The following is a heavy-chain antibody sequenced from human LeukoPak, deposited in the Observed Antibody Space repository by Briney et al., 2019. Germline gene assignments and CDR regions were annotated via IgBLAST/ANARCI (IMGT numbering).Heavy chain of an antibody. V-gene: IGHV3-33*01. CDR3: ARDLREDYYYGMDV. J-gene: IGHJ6*02. CDR2: IWYDGSNK. Sequence: GGSLRLSCAASGFTFSSYGMHWVRQAPGKGLEWVAVIWYDGSNKYYADSEKGRFTISRDNSKNTLYLQMNSLRAEDTAVYYCARDLREDYYYGMDVWGQGTTVTVSS. CDR1: GFTFSSYG. D-gene: IGHD3-10*01.